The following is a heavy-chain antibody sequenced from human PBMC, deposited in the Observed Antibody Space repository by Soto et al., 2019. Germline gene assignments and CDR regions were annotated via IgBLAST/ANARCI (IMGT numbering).Heavy chain of an antibody. V-gene: IGHV3-30-3*01. CDR3: ARPNPGGELLIYFDS. J-gene: IGHJ4*02. CDR2: TSYDGANK. Sequence: GGSLRLSCAASGFTFNSFAMHWVRQAPGKGLEWVAVTSYDGANKHYADSVKGRFIISRDNSMHTLYLQMNSLRAEDTAVYYCARPNPGGELLIYFDSWGQGTPVTVSS. CDR1: GFTFNSFA. D-gene: IGHD3-10*01.